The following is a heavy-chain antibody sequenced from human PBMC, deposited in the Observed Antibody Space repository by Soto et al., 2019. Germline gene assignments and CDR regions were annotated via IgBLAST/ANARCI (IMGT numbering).Heavy chain of an antibody. CDR1: GFTFSSYS. V-gene: IGHV3-21*01. CDR3: ARPYYDFWSGYSGYYYYGMDV. Sequence: VQLVESGGGLVKPGGSLRLSCAASGFTFSSYSMNWVRQAPGKGLEWVSSISSSSSYIYYADSVKGRFTISRDNAKNSLYLQMNSLRAEDTAVYYCARPYYDFWSGYSGYYYYGMDVWGQGTTVTVSS. D-gene: IGHD3-3*01. J-gene: IGHJ6*02. CDR2: ISSSSSYI.